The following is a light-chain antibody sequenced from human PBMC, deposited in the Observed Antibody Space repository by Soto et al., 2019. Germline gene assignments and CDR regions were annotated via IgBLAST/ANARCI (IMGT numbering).Light chain of an antibody. CDR2: AAS. CDR1: RTISSY. V-gene: IGKV1-39*01. J-gene: IGKJ1*01. CDR3: QQSYNTPRT. Sequence: DIQMTQSPSSLSASVGERVSMTCRASRTISSYLNWYQQKTGKAPKLLLYAASDLHSGVPSRFSGSGSGTDFTLTITNLQPEDFSPYYCQQSYNTPRTFGQGTKVEVK.